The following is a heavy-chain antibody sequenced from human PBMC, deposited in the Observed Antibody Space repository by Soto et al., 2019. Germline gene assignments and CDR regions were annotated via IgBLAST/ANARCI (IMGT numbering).Heavy chain of an antibody. CDR1: GYPVTAYY. V-gene: IGHV1-2*02. J-gene: IGHJ3*02. D-gene: IGHD3-3*01. CDR2: INPATGAA. Sequence: QLHLVQSGAVVKKPGASVTVSCSASGYPVTAYYMHWVRQAPGRGLEWMGGINPATGAAKYTQTFRGRVTMTRDTATSTVSRELSGPPSEDTAVFYGAGGGGVGVAGSAAFDMWGQGTLVTVSS. CDR3: AGGGGVGVAGSAAFDM.